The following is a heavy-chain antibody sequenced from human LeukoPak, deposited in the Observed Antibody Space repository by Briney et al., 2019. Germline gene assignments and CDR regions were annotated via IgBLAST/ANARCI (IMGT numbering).Heavy chain of an antibody. CDR3: ASWYSSESRMDV. Sequence: GGSLRLSCAASGFTFSSYSMNWVRQAPGKGLEWVSSISSSSSYIYYADSVKGRLTISRDNAKNSLYLQMNSLRAEDTAVYYCASWYSSESRMDVWGQGTTVTVSS. CDR2: ISSSSSYI. J-gene: IGHJ6*02. D-gene: IGHD6-25*01. CDR1: GFTFSSYS. V-gene: IGHV3-21*01.